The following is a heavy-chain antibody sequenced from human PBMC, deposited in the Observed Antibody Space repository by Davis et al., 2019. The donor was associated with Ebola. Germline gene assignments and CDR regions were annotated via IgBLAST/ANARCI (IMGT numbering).Heavy chain of an antibody. D-gene: IGHD2-2*01. CDR2: INSDGSST. V-gene: IGHV3-74*01. CDR1: GFTFSSYW. CDR3: ARDFGDIVVVPAANDAFDI. J-gene: IGHJ3*02. Sequence: GESLKISCAASGFTFSSYWMHWVRQAPGKGLVWVSRINSDGSSTSYADSVKGRFTISRDNSKNTLYLQMNSLRAEDTAVYYCARDFGDIVVVPAANDAFDIWGQGTMVTVSS.